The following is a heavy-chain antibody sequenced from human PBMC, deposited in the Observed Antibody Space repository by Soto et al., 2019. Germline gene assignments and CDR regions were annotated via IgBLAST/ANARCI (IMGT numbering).Heavy chain of an antibody. Sequence: QVQLVQSGAEVKKPGASVKVSCKASGYTFTSYGISWVRQAPGQGLEWMGWISAYNGNTNYAQKLQGRVTMTTDTSTSTAYMELRSLRSDDTAVYYCASCVDGGGDCYPQFYYGMDVWGQGTTVTVSS. CDR1: GYTFTSYG. CDR2: ISAYNGNT. D-gene: IGHD2-21*02. CDR3: ASCVDGGGDCYPQFYYGMDV. V-gene: IGHV1-18*01. J-gene: IGHJ6*02.